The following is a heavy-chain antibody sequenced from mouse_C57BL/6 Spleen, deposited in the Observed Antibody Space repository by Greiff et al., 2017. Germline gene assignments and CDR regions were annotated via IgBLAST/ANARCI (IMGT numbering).Heavy chain of an antibody. CDR2: IWSGGST. CDR1: GFSLTSYG. V-gene: IGHV2-2*01. J-gene: IGHJ1*03. CDR3: ARRGNYVYWYFDV. Sequence: QVQLKESGPGLVQPSQSLSITCTVSGFSLTSYGVHWVRQSPGKGLEWLGVIWSGGSTDYNAAFISRLSISKDNSKSQVFFKRNSLQADDTAIYYCARRGNYVYWYFDVWGTGTTVTVAS. D-gene: IGHD1-1*02.